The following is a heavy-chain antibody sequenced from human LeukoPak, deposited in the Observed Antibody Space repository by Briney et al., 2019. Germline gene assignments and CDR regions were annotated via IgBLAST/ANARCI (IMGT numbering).Heavy chain of an antibody. CDR1: GGSFSGYY. V-gene: IGHV4-34*01. D-gene: IGHD3-10*01. Sequence: PSETLSLTCAVYGGSFSGYYWSWIRQPPGKGLEWIGETNHSGSTNYNPSLKSRVTISVDTSKNQFSLKLSSVTAADTAVYYCASLAMVRGVSGFDAFDIWGQGTMVTVSS. CDR2: TNHSGST. CDR3: ASLAMVRGVSGFDAFDI. J-gene: IGHJ3*02.